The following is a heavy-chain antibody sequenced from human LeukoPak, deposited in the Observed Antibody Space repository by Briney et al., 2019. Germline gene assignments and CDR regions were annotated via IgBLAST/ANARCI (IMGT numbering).Heavy chain of an antibody. V-gene: IGHV3-21*01. CDR1: GFTFSSYG. Sequence: GGSLRLSCAASGFTFSSYGMNWVRQAPGKGLEWVSSISRSSSHIHYADSVKGRFTISRDNSKNTLYLQMNSLRAEDTAVYYCARRFTMVRGVIIDDFAFDIWGQGTMVTVSS. CDR3: ARRFTMVRGVIIDDFAFDI. J-gene: IGHJ3*02. CDR2: ISRSSSHI. D-gene: IGHD3-10*01.